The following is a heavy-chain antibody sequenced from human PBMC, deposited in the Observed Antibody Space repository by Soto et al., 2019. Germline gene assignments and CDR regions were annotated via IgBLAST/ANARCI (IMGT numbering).Heavy chain of an antibody. CDR2: ISGSGRVT. V-gene: IGHV3-23*01. J-gene: IGHJ4*02. CDR3: ANTLMVLEQYYFDF. Sequence: PGGSLRLSCAASGFTFSNYATSWVRQAPGKGLEWVSSISGSGRVTYYAHSVKGRFTISRDNSKNTLYLQMNSLRAEDTAVYYCANTLMVLEQYYFDFWGQGTLVTVSS. CDR1: GFTFSNYA. D-gene: IGHD1-1*01.